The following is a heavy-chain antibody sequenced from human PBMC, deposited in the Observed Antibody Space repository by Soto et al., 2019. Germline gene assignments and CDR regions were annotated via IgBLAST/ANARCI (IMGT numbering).Heavy chain of an antibody. V-gene: IGHV3-21*01. CDR3: ARDRGYDAHDYYYNAMDV. Sequence: GGSLRLSCISSGFTFRTYTMNWVRQAPGRGLEWVSGIRGFSPYTFYAESVRGRFAISRDNAKNSLYLQMNSLRAEDTAVYYCARDRGYDAHDYYYNAMDVWGQGTTVTVS. D-gene: IGHD2-15*01. CDR1: GFTFRTYT. J-gene: IGHJ6*02. CDR2: IRGFSPYT.